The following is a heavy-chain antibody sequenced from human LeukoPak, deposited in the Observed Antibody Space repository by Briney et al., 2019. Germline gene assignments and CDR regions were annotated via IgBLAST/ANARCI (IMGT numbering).Heavy chain of an antibody. CDR3: ARVGTLTT. CDR1: GLIVSDNY. Sequence: GGSECPACAASGLIVSDNYMSWVRQAPGKGLEWVSVIYSGGSTYYADSLKGRFTISRDHSKNTLYLQMNSLRVEDTAVYYCARVGTLTTWGQGTLVTVSS. D-gene: IGHD3-9*01. CDR2: IYSGGST. J-gene: IGHJ5*02. V-gene: IGHV3-53*01.